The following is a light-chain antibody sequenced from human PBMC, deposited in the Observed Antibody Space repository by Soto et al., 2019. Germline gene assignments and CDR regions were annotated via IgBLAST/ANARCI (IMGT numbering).Light chain of an antibody. CDR3: QTWGTGVI. Sequence: QPVLTQSPSASASLGASVKLTCTLSSGHSSYAIAWHQQQPEKGPRYLMKLKSDGSHNKGDGIPDRFSGSSSGAERYLTISSLQSEDEADYYCQTWGTGVIFGGGTKVTVL. CDR1: SGHSSYA. J-gene: IGLJ2*01. CDR2: LKSDGSH. V-gene: IGLV4-69*01.